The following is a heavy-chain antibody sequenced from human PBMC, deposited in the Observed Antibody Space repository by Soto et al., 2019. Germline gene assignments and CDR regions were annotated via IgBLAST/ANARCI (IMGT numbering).Heavy chain of an antibody. V-gene: IGHV4-4*07. CDR3: SRESDSTGYYSTDYWYFDL. CDR2: IYSSGST. CDR1: GGSISNYY. J-gene: IGHJ2*01. Sequence: PSETLSLTSTVSGGSISNYYWSWIRQPAGKGLEWIGRIYSSGSTHYHPSLRSRVTMSVDTSKNHFSLKLTSVTAADTAVYYCSRESDSTGYYSTDYWYFDLWGRGTLVTVSS. D-gene: IGHD3-22*01.